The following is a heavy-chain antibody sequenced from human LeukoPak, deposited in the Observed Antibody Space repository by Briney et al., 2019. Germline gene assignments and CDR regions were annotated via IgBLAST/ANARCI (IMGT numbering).Heavy chain of an antibody. J-gene: IGHJ2*01. CDR3: ARHHYDIRYFDL. Sequence: SETESLTCTVSGGSISNNLWSWIRQPPGKGLEYIGYFSHSGYTNHNPSLERRVTIAGDTSKNHVSLRLSSATAADTAVYYCARHHYDIRYFDLWGRGTLVTVSS. CDR2: FSHSGYT. CDR1: GGSISNNL. V-gene: IGHV4-59*08. D-gene: IGHD3-22*01.